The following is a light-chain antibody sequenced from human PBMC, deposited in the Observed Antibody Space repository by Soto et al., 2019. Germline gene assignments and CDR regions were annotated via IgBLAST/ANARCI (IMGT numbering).Light chain of an antibody. CDR3: QQYDSFPYS. CDR1: QDITNY. J-gene: IGKJ2*03. Sequence: IQMTQSPLFLSASIGDRVTITCQASQDITNYLNWYQQKPGKAPKLLIYDASMLERGVPSRFSGGGSGTHFTFTISSLQPEDIATCYCQQYDSFPYSFGQGTKLEIK. V-gene: IGKV1-33*01. CDR2: DAS.